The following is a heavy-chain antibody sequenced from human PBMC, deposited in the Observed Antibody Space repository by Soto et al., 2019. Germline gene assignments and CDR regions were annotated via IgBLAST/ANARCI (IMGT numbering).Heavy chain of an antibody. CDR2: ISYDGSNK. D-gene: IGHD3-22*01. CDR3: AKEKYYYDSSGYYPGGY. Sequence: QVQLVESGGGVVQPGRSLRLSCPASGFTFSSYGMHWVRQAPGKGLEWVAVISYDGSNKYYADSVKGRFTISRDNSKNTLYLQMNSLRAEDTAVYYCAKEKYYYDSSGYYPGGYWGQGTLVTVSS. CDR1: GFTFSSYG. V-gene: IGHV3-30*18. J-gene: IGHJ4*02.